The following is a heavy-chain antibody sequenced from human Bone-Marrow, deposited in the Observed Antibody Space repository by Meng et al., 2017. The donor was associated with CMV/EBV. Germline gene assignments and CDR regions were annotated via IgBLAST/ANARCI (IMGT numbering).Heavy chain of an antibody. Sequence: GESLKISCAASGFTVTSNYMTWVRLTPGKRLEWVSLIYSGSTTYYADSVKGRFTISSDNSKNTLYLQMNRLRADDTGVYYCARDQVGQDVHYRGQGSLVTVSS. V-gene: IGHV3-66*02. D-gene: IGHD2-15*01. CDR3: ARDQVGQDVHY. CDR2: IYSGSTT. J-gene: IGHJ4*02. CDR1: GFTVTSNY.